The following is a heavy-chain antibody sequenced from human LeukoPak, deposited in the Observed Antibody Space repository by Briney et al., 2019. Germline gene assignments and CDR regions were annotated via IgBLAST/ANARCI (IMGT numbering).Heavy chain of an antibody. CDR1: GFTFSSFA. CDR2: ITGNGGAI. V-gene: IGHV3-23*01. D-gene: IGHD4-17*01. Sequence: GGSLSLSCAASGFTFSSFAMTWVRQAPGKGLEWITAITGNGGAIFYADSVKGRFTISRDNSRNTVYLQMNSLRVDDTAVYRCARGTTEMSTVTVDYWGQGTLVTVSS. J-gene: IGHJ4*02. CDR3: ARGTTEMSTVTVDY.